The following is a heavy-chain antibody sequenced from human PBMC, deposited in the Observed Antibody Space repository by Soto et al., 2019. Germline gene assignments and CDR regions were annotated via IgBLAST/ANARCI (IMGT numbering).Heavy chain of an antibody. J-gene: IGHJ4*02. D-gene: IGHD6-6*01. CDR2: IIPIFGTA. CDR1: AGTFSSYA. Sequence: SGKVSCKASAGTFSSYAISWVRQAPGQGLEWMGGIIPIFGTANYAQKFQGRVTITADESTSTAYMELSSLRSEDTAVYYCARFFFDSSSSHIDYWGLGTVVTGSS. CDR3: ARFFFDSSSSHIDY. V-gene: IGHV1-69*13.